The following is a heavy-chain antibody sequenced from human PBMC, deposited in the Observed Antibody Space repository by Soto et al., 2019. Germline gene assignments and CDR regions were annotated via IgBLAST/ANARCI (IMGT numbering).Heavy chain of an antibody. CDR3: ARHPRELLLFGENNSWFDP. J-gene: IGHJ5*02. Sequence: SETLSLTCTVSGGSISSSSYYWGWIRQPPGKGLEWIGSIYYSGSTYYNPSLKSRVTISVDTSKNQFSLKLSSVTAADTAVYYCARHPRELLLFGENNSWFDPWGQGILVPVSA. D-gene: IGHD3-10*01. V-gene: IGHV4-39*01. CDR1: GGSISSSSYY. CDR2: IYYSGST.